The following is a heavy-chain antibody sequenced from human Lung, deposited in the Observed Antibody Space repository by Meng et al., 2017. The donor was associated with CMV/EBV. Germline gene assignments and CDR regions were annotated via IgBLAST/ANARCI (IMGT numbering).Heavy chain of an antibody. D-gene: IGHD6-19*01. V-gene: IGHV1-2*02. J-gene: IGHJ4*02. CDR1: GFTFSDYY. CDR3: VRSSGWSLFDY. Sequence: VHPGSSGAEMEKLGASGKFSCTPSGFTFSDYYIHWVRQAPGQGLEWMGWVNSNNDATNYARKFQGRVSMTRDTSISTAHMELSRLMSDDTAVYYCVRSSGWSLFDYWGQGTLVTVSS. CDR2: VNSNNDAT.